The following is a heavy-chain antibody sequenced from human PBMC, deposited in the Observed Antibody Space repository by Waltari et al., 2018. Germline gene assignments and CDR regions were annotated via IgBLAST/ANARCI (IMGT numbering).Heavy chain of an antibody. CDR3: AREARIPSSGRTGGMDV. CDR1: GFTVSSNY. CDR2: IYSGGST. D-gene: IGHD6-25*01. J-gene: IGHJ6*02. V-gene: IGHV3-53*01. Sequence: EVQLVESGGGLIQPGGSLRLSCAASGFTVSSNYMSWVRQAPGKGLEWVSVIYSGGSTYSADSVKGRFTIARDNSKNTLYLQMNSLRAEDTAVYYCAREARIPSSGRTGGMDVWGQGTTVTVSS.